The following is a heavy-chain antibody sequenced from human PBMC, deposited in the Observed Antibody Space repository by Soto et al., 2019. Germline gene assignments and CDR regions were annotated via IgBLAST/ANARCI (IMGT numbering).Heavy chain of an antibody. CDR2: ISYDGSNK. CDR3: AKVHSSSPWYYYYGMDV. D-gene: IGHD6-6*01. Sequence: QVQLVESGGGVVQPGRSLRLSCAASGFTFSSYGMHWVRQAPGKGLEWVAVISYDGSNKYYADSVKGRFTISRDNSKNSRYLQMNSLRAEDTAVYYCAKVHSSSPWYYYYGMDVWGQGTTVTVSS. J-gene: IGHJ6*02. CDR1: GFTFSSYG. V-gene: IGHV3-30*18.